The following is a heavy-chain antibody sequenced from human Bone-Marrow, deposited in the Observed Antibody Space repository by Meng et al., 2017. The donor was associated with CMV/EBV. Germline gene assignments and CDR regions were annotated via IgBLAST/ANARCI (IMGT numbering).Heavy chain of an antibody. J-gene: IGHJ6*02. Sequence: GESLKISCAASGFILSDNYMNWIRQAPGKGLEWISSLSTSGKTLQYADSVKGRFTISRDNAKNSLYLQMNSLRAEDTAVYYCARAVEWLLEDYYYYGMDVWGQGTTVTVSS. CDR1: GFILSDNY. V-gene: IGHV3-11*04. D-gene: IGHD3-3*01. CDR3: ARAVEWLLEDYYYYGMDV. CDR2: LSTSGKTL.